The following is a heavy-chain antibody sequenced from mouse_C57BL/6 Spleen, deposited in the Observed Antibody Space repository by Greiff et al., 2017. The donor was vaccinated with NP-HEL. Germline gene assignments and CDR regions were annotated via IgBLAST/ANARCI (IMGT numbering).Heavy chain of an antibody. V-gene: IGHV1-69*01. J-gene: IGHJ4*01. Sequence: QVQLQQPGAELVMPGASVKLSCKASGYTFTSYWMHWVKQRPGQGLEWIGEIDPSDSYTNYNQKFKGKSTLTVDKSSSTAYMQLSSLTSEDSAVYYCARHYYGSSGSNMDYWGQGTSGTVSS. CDR1: GYTFTSYW. CDR2: IDPSDSYT. D-gene: IGHD1-1*01. CDR3: ARHYYGSSGSNMDY.